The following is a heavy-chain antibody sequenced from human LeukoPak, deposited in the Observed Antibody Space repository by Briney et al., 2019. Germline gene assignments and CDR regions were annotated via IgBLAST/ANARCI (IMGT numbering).Heavy chain of an antibody. CDR2: IKSKTDGGTT. CDR1: GFTFSNAW. V-gene: IGHV3-15*01. D-gene: IGHD6-13*01. CDR3: TTRYSSSWYYFDY. J-gene: IGHJ4*02. Sequence: PGGSLRLSCADSGFTFSNAWMSWVRQAPGKGLEWVGRIKSKTDGGTTDYAAPVKGRFTISRDDSKNTLYLQMNSLKTEDTAVYYCTTRYSSSWYYFDYWGQGTLVTASS.